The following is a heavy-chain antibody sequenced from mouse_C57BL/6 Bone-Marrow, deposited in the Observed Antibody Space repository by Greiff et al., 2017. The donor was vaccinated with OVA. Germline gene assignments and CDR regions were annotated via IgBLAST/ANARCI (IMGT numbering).Heavy chain of an antibody. Sequence: QVQLQQPGAELVKPGASVKLSCKASGYTFTSYWMQWVKQRPGQGLEWIGEIDPSDSYTNYNQKFKGKATVTVDTSSSTAYMQLSSLTSEDSAVYYCARRSDYGNYEKPYFDYWGQGTTLTVSS. CDR1: GYTFTSYW. CDR3: ARRSDYGNYEKPYFDY. V-gene: IGHV1-50*01. J-gene: IGHJ2*01. CDR2: IDPSDSYT. D-gene: IGHD2-1*01.